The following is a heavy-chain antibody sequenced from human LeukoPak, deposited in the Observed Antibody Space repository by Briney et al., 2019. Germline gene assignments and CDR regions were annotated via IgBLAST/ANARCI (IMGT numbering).Heavy chain of an antibody. CDR1: GFTFSSFW. D-gene: IGHD1/OR15-1a*01. CDR2: IHSDGTT. V-gene: IGHV3-53*01. J-gene: IGHJ4*02. Sequence: GGSLRLSCAASGFTFSSFWMTWVRQAPGRGLEWVSVIHSDGTTYYADSVKGRFTISRDKSKNTLYLQMNSLRAEDTAVYYCARYGNSFDYWGQGTLVTVSS. CDR3: ARYGNSFDY.